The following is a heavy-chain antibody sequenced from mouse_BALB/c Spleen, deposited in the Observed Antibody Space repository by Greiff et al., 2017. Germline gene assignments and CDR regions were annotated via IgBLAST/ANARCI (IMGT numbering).Heavy chain of an antibody. D-gene: IGHD1-2*01. V-gene: IGHV1S81*02. CDR3: TRPAVHYYWYFDV. CDR1: GYTFTSYY. Sequence: QVQLQQSGAELVKPGASVKLSCKASGYTFTSYYMYWVKQRPGQGLEWIGEINPSNGGTNFNEKFKSKATLTVDKSSSTAYMQRSSLTSEDSAVYYCTRPAVHYYWYFDVWGAGTTVTVSS. CDR2: INPSNGGT. J-gene: IGHJ1*01.